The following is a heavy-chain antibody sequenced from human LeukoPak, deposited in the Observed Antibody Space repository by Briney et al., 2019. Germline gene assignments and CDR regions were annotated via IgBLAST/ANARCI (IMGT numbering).Heavy chain of an antibody. D-gene: IGHD3-22*01. V-gene: IGHV4-39*01. CDR2: SYYSGST. CDR1: GFSISSSSYY. J-gene: IGHJ1*01. CDR3: ARHGHYYDSSGLLGYFQT. Sequence: SETLSLTCTVSGFSISSSSYYWGRNRQPPGKGLESIRSSYYSGSTYYNPSIKSRVTISVDTSKNKFSLKLSSVTAEDTAVYYCARHGHYYDSSGLLGYFQTWGQGTLVTVSS.